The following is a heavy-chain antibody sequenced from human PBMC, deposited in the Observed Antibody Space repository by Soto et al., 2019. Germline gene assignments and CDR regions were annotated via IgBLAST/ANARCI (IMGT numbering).Heavy chain of an antibody. J-gene: IGHJ6*02. D-gene: IGHD3-10*01. CDR3: ARSITMLRGVIITYYYYGMDG. Sequence: AASVKVSCKASGGTFSSYSISWVRQAPGQGLEWMGGIIPIFGTANYAQKLQGRVTMTTDTSTSTAYMELRSLRSDDTAVYYCARSITMLRGVIITYYYYGMDGWGQGTTVTVSS. CDR1: GGTFSSYS. CDR2: IIPIFGTA. V-gene: IGHV1-69*05.